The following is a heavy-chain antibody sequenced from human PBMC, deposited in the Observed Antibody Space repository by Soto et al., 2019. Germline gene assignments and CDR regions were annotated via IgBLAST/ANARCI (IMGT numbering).Heavy chain of an antibody. D-gene: IGHD1-26*01. CDR1: GFTFSDYG. CDR3: AKGLRGSSYYVPDD. J-gene: IGHJ4*02. CDR2: ISNDGSEK. Sequence: QVQLLDSGGGVVQPGRSLRLTCVASGFTFSDYGMHWVRQAPGKGLEWVAVISNDGSEKYYADSLKDRFTISRDNSVNTLYPGVNRLETEEKGVFYCAKGLRGSSYYVPDDWGQGTLVTVSS. V-gene: IGHV3-30*18.